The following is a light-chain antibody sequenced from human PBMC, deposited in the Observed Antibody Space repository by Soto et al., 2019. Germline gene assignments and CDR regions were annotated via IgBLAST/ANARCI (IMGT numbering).Light chain of an antibody. Sequence: AIQMIQSPSSLSASVGDRVTITCRASQGIRNDLGWYQQKPGKAPNLLIYAASSLQSGVPSRFSGSGSGTDFTLTINSLQPEDFATYYCLQDYNYPWTFGQGTKVEIK. V-gene: IGKV1-6*01. CDR2: AAS. J-gene: IGKJ1*01. CDR3: LQDYNYPWT. CDR1: QGIRND.